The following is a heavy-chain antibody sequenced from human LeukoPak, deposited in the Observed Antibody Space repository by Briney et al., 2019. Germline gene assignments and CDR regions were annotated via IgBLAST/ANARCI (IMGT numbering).Heavy chain of an antibody. D-gene: IGHD3-22*01. CDR3: AREDDYDYDSSGYGDY. J-gene: IGHJ4*02. CDR2: ISRSTSTI. Sequence: GGTLRLSCAASRFTFTRYNMNWVGQAPGKGLEWVSYISRSTSTIYYADSVKCRFTISRDNARNSLNLQMNSLRAEDTAVYYCAREDDYDYDSSGYGDYWGQGTLVTVSS. V-gene: IGHV3-48*01. CDR1: RFTFTRYN.